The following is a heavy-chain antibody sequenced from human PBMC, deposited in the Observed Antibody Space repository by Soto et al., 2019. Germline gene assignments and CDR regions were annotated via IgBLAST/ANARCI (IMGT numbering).Heavy chain of an antibody. CDR3: ARDYCSGGSCYSSGSWFDP. J-gene: IGHJ5*02. Sequence: GASVKVSCKASGGTFSSYAISWVRQAPGQGLEWMGGIIPIFGTANYAQKFQGRVTITADESTSTAYMELSSLRSEDTAVYYRARDYCSGGSCYSSGSWFDPWGQGTLVTVSS. D-gene: IGHD2-15*01. V-gene: IGHV1-69*13. CDR2: IIPIFGTA. CDR1: GGTFSSYA.